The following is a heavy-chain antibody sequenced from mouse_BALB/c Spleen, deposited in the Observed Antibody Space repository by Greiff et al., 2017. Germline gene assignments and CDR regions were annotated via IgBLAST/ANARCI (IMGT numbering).Heavy chain of an antibody. CDR2: ISDGGSYT. D-gene: IGHD2-4*01. J-gene: IGHJ3*01. Sequence: DVKLVESGGGLVKPGGSLKLSCAASGFTFSDYYMYWVRQTPEKRLEWVATISDGGSYTYYPDSVKGRFTISRDNAKNNLYLQMSSLKSEDTAMYYCARDGLYDYDLAWFAYWGQGTLVTVSA. V-gene: IGHV5-4*02. CDR1: GFTFSDYY. CDR3: ARDGLYDYDLAWFAY.